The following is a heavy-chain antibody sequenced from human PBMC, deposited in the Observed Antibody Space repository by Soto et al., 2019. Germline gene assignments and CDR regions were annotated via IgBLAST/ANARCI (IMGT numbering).Heavy chain of an antibody. Sequence: EVQLVESGGGLVKPGGSLRLSCAASGFTFSSYSMNWVRQAPGKGLEWVSSISSSSSYIYYADSVKGRFTISRDNAKNSLYLQMNSLRAEDTAVYYCARSYYDYVWGSYRGLDYWGQGTLVTVSS. CDR3: ARSYYDYVWGSYRGLDY. V-gene: IGHV3-21*01. CDR1: GFTFSSYS. J-gene: IGHJ4*02. CDR2: ISSSSSYI. D-gene: IGHD3-16*02.